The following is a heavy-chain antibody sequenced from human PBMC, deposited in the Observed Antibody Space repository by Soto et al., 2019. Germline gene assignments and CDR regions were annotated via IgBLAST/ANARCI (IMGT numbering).Heavy chain of an antibody. CDR3: ARESSLLLPDSAKKIDP. J-gene: IGHJ5*01. CDR1: GGSVNGGHYY. CDR2: IYYSGIT. Sequence: SETLSLTCTVSGGSVNGGHYYWDWLRQSPGKGREWIGYIYYSGITNYNSALKSLLSISIDTSRNQFSLKLTSVTAADTAVYYCARESSLLLPDSAKKIDPWGQGILVTVSS. D-gene: IGHD2-15*01. V-gene: IGHV4-61*01.